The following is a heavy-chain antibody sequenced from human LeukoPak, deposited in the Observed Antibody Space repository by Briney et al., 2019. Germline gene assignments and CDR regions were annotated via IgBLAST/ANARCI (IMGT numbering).Heavy chain of an antibody. V-gene: IGHV4-34*01. CDR1: GGPFRVYY. CDR2: INHSGST. Sequence: PAETLSLTCGVYGGPFRVYYWSWIRQPPGKGLEWIGEINHSGSTNYTPSLKSRVSISVDTSKSQFSLKLSSVTPADTAVYYCARGHASYSYGFRYWGQGTLVTVSS. CDR3: ARGHASYSYGFRY. D-gene: IGHD5-18*01. J-gene: IGHJ4*02.